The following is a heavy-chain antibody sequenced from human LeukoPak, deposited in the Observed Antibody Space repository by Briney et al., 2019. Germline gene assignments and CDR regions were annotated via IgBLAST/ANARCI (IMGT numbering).Heavy chain of an antibody. Sequence: GGSLRLSCAASGFTFSSYGMSWVRQAPGKGLEWVSSVSSSSSYIYYADSVKGRFTISRDNAKNSLYLQMNSLRAEDTAVYYCARESGRSSSWYYFDYWGQGTLVTVSS. D-gene: IGHD6-13*01. V-gene: IGHV3-21*01. J-gene: IGHJ4*02. CDR3: ARESGRSSSWYYFDY. CDR2: VSSSSSYI. CDR1: GFTFSSYG.